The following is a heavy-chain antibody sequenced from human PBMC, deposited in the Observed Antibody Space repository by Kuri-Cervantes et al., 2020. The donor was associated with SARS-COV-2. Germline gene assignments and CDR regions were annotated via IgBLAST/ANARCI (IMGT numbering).Heavy chain of an antibody. CDR2: ISAYNGNT. CDR1: GGTFSSYA. CDR3: ATSAVTHYNWYFDL. Sequence: ASVKVSCKASGGTFSSYAISWVRQAPGQGLEWMGWISAYNGNTNYAQKLRGRVTMTTDTSTSTAYMELSSLRSEDTAVYYCATSAVTHYNWYFDLWGRGTLVTVSS. V-gene: IGHV1-18*01. J-gene: IGHJ2*01. D-gene: IGHD4-17*01.